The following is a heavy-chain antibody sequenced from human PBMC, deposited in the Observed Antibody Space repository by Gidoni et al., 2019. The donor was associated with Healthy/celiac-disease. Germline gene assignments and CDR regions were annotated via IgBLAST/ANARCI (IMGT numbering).Heavy chain of an antibody. CDR2: IYYSGST. J-gene: IGHJ4*02. D-gene: IGHD3-10*01. Sequence: QVQLQESGPGLVKPSQTLSLTCTVSGGSISSGGYYGSGIRQHPGKGLEWIGYIYYSGSTYYNPSLKRRVTISVDTSKNQFSLKLSSVTAADTAVYYCAIGIAFVWFGELLAPPPDYWGQGTLVTVSS. CDR3: AIGIAFVWFGELLAPPPDY. V-gene: IGHV4-31*03. CDR1: GGSISSGGYY.